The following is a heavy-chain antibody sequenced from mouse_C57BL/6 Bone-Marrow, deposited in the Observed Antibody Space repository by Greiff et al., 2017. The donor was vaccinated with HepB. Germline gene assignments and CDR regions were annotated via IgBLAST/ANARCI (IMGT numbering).Heavy chain of an antibody. D-gene: IGHD4-1*01. V-gene: IGHV1-55*01. CDR1: GYTFTSYW. CDR2: IYPGSGST. J-gene: IGHJ2*01. Sequence: VKLQQPGAELVKPGASVKMSCKASGYTFTSYWITWVKQRPGQGLEWIGDIYPGSGSTNYNEKFKSKATLTVDTSSSTAYMQLSSLTSEDSAVYYCAREGNWVEGDYWGQGTTLTVSS. CDR3: AREGNWVEGDY.